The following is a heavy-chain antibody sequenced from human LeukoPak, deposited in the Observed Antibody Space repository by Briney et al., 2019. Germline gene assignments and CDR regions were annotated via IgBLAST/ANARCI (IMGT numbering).Heavy chain of an antibody. CDR1: GFTFSNYW. CDR2: IKQDGSEK. V-gene: IGHV3-7*01. J-gene: IGHJ5*01. Sequence: GGSLRLSCAASGFTFSNYWMNWLRQAPGKGLEWVVNIKQDGSEKYYVDSVKGRFTISRDNAKNSLYLQMNSLRAEDAGVYYCAKEGAYPIITYDSWGQGTLVTVSS. D-gene: IGHD1-14*01. CDR3: AKEGAYPIITYDS.